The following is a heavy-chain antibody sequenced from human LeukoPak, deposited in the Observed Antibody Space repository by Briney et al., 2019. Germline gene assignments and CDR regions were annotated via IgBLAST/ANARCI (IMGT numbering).Heavy chain of an antibody. CDR1: GGSISSSTYY. CDR3: ARGYFDAFDI. Sequence: SETLSLTCTVSGGSISSSTYYWSWIRQPPGKGLEWIGEINHSGSTNYNPSLKSRVTISVDTSKNQFSLKLSSVTAADTAVYYCARGYFDAFDIWGQGTMVTVSS. J-gene: IGHJ3*02. V-gene: IGHV4-39*07. CDR2: INHSGST. D-gene: IGHD2-21*01.